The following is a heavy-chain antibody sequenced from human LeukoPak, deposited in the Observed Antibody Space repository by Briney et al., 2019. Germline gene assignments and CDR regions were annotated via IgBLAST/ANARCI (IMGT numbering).Heavy chain of an antibody. V-gene: IGHV3-21*01. CDR1: GFTFSSYS. Sequence: GGSLRLSCAASGFTFSSYSMNWVRRAPGKGLEWVSSISGNSRYIYYADSVKGRFTISRDNAKHSLFLQMNSLGAEDTAVYYCAREDYALDMWGQGTMVTVSS. CDR3: AREDYALDM. J-gene: IGHJ3*02. CDR2: ISGNSRYI.